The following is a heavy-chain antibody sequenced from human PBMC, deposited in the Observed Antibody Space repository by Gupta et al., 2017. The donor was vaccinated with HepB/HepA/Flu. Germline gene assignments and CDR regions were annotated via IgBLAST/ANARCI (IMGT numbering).Heavy chain of an antibody. V-gene: IGHV4-34*01. CDR1: GGSFSGYY. D-gene: IGHD3-10*01. J-gene: IGHJ5*02. Sequence: QVQLQQWGAGLLKPSETLSLTCAVYGGSFSGYYWSWIRQPPGKGLEWIGEINHSGSTNYNPSLKSRVTISVDTSKNQFSLKLSSVTAADTAVYDCARGPSVLGFGEPFNWFDPWGQGTLVTVSS. CDR2: INHSGST. CDR3: ARGPSVLGFGEPFNWFDP.